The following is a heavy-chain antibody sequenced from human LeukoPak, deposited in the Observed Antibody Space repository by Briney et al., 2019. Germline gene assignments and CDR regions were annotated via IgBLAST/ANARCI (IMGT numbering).Heavy chain of an antibody. J-gene: IGHJ5*02. CDR1: GDSISSTSYY. D-gene: IGHD2-2*01. CDR3: AGQTGKYQLLSGSRNWFDP. Sequence: TSETLSLTCIVSGDSISSTSYYWAWIRQPPGKGLEWIGMIFYSGSAYYTPSLRGRVTLSVDTSRNQFSLKLSSVTAADTAVYYCAGQTGKYQLLSGSRNWFDPWGQGTLVTVSS. V-gene: IGHV4-39*07. CDR2: IFYSGSA.